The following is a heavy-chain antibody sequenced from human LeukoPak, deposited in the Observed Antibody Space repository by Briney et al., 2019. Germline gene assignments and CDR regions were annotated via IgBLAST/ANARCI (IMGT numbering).Heavy chain of an antibody. J-gene: IGHJ6*03. CDR1: GYTFTSYD. CDR2: MNPNSGNT. D-gene: IGHD3-16*01. V-gene: IGHV1-8*01. Sequence: ASVKVSCKASGYTFTSYDINWVRQATGQGLEWMGWMNPNSGNTGYAQKFQGRVTMTRNTSISTAYMELSGLRSEDTAVYYCARTYVTHYYYYCYMDVWGKGTTVTVSS. CDR3: ARTYVTHYYYYCYMDV.